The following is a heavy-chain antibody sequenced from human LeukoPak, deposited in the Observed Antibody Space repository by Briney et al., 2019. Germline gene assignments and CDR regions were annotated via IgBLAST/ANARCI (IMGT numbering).Heavy chain of an antibody. CDR1: EYSVGSNY. Sequence: GGSLRLSCAASEYSVGSNYMSWVRQTPGKGLEWVSGIRDSGDSTYYADSVKGRFTISRDNSKNTLYLQMNSLRAADTAAYYCATPPVYGSGFHHWGQGTLVTVSS. J-gene: IGHJ1*01. CDR3: ATPPVYGSGFHH. V-gene: IGHV3-23*01. CDR2: IRDSGDST. D-gene: IGHD3-10*01.